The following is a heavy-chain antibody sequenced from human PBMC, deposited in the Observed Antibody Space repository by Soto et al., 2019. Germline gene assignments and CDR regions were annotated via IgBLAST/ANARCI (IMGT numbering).Heavy chain of an antibody. Sequence: QVQLVQSGAEVKKPGSSVKVSCKASGGTFSSYTISWVRQAPGQGLEWMGRIIPILGIANYAQKFQGRVTITADKSTSTAYMELSSLRSEDTAVYYCARRNPIHGSGSYYWFDPWGQGTLVTVSS. CDR3: ARRNPIHGSGSYYWFDP. D-gene: IGHD3-10*01. J-gene: IGHJ5*02. CDR2: IIPILGIA. V-gene: IGHV1-69*02. CDR1: GGTFSSYT.